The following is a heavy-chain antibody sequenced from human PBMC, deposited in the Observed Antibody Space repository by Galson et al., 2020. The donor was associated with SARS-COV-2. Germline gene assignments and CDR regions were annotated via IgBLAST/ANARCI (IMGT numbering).Heavy chain of an antibody. D-gene: IGHD1-20*01. J-gene: IGHJ3*02. V-gene: IGHV3-74*01. CDR1: GFTFSSYW. CDR2: INSDGSST. Sequence: GGSLRLSCAASGFTFSSYWMHWVRQAPGKGLVWVSRINSDGSSTSYADSVKGRFTISRDNAKNTLYLQMNSLRAEDTAVYYCARERRNWNDDPTDAFDIWGQGTMVTVSS. CDR3: ARERRNWNDDPTDAFDI.